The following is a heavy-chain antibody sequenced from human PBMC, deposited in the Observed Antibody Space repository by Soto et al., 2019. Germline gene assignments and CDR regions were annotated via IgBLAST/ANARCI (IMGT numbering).Heavy chain of an antibody. CDR2: IIPLFATS. CDR1: GGTFRNYA. V-gene: IGHV1-69*13. D-gene: IGHD1-20*01. Sequence: SVKVSCKASGGTFRNYAITCVRQAPGQGLEWMGGIIPLFATSNYAQKFLGRLTFTADESAGTAYMELSSLRSEDTAVYYCAAVIPHTPYNSPHYFDHWGQGTLVTAPQ. J-gene: IGHJ4*02. CDR3: AAVIPHTPYNSPHYFDH.